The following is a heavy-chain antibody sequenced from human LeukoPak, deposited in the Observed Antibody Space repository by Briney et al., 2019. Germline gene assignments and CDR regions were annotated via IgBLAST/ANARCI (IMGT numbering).Heavy chain of an antibody. CDR3: ARESDIVATNDAFDI. CDR2: ISSSGSTI. V-gene: IGHV3-48*03. J-gene: IGHJ3*02. CDR1: GFTFSSYS. Sequence: GGSLRLSCAASGFTFSSYSMSWVRQAPGKGLEWVSYISSSGSTIYYADSVKGRFTISRDNAKNSLYLQMNSLRAEDTAVYYCARESDIVATNDAFDIWGQGTMVTVSS. D-gene: IGHD5-12*01.